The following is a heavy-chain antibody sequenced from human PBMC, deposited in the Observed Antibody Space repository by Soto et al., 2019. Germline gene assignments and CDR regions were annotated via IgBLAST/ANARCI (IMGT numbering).Heavy chain of an antibody. CDR1: GFTFSSYA. CDR2: ISYDGSNK. Sequence: QVQQVESGGGVVQPGRSLRLSCAASGFTFSSYAMHWVRQAPGKGLEWVAVISYDGSNKYYADSVKGRFTISRDNSKNTLYLQMNSLRAEDTAVYYCARDRSPNYYYYGMDVWGQGTTVTVSS. CDR3: ARDRSPNYYYYGMDV. V-gene: IGHV3-30-3*01. J-gene: IGHJ6*02.